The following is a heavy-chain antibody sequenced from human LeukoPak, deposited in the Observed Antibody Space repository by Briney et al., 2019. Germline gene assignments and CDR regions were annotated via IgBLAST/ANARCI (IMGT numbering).Heavy chain of an antibody. CDR3: ASMVRGVTLDP. CDR2: IYHSGST. J-gene: IGHJ5*02. Sequence: PSETLSLTCAVSGGSISSGGYSWSWIRQPPGKGLEWIGYIYHSGSTYYNPSLKSRVTISVERSKNQFSLKLSSVTAADTAVYYCASMVRGVTLDPWGQGTLVTVSS. D-gene: IGHD3-10*01. V-gene: IGHV4-30-2*01. CDR1: GGSISSGGYS.